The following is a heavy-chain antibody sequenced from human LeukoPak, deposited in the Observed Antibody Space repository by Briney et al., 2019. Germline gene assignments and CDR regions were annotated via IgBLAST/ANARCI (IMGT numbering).Heavy chain of an antibody. Sequence: GASVKVSCKASGYTFTSYYMHWVRQAPGQGLEWMGIINPSGGSTRYAQKFQGRVTMTRDTSTSTAYMELSSLRSEDTAVYYCARGQDTTYYDSWSGYFFPNWFDPWGQGTLVTVSS. CDR3: ARGQDTTYYDSWSGYFFPNWFDP. CDR1: GYTFTSYY. CDR2: INPSGGST. V-gene: IGHV1-46*01. J-gene: IGHJ5*02. D-gene: IGHD3-3*01.